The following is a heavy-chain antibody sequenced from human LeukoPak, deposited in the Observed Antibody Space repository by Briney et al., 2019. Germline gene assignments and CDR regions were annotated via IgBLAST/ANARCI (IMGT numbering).Heavy chain of an antibody. CDR1: GFTLSSYS. D-gene: IGHD2-15*01. CDR3: ARDPVGYCSGGSCYAGFDY. J-gene: IGHJ4*02. Sequence: GGSLRLSCAASGFTLSSYSMNWVRQAPGKGLEWVSSISSSSSYIYYADSVKGRFTISRDNAKNSLYLQMNSLRAEDTAVYYCARDPVGYCSGGSCYAGFDYWGQGTLVTVSS. CDR2: ISSSSSYI. V-gene: IGHV3-21*01.